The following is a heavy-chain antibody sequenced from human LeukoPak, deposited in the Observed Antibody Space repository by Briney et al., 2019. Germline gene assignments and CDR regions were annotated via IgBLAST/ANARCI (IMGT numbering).Heavy chain of an antibody. CDR1: GFTFTNYA. CDR3: AKWGDYDILTGYYVPDY. J-gene: IGHJ4*02. CDR2: ITGSDGSS. V-gene: IGHV3-23*01. Sequence: PGTSLRLSCVASGFTFTNYAVSWVRQAPGKGLEWVSAITGSDGSSYYADSVKGRFTISRDNSKNTLYLQVNSLRAEDTAVYYCAKWGDYDILTGYYVPDYWGQGTLSPSPQ. D-gene: IGHD3-9*01.